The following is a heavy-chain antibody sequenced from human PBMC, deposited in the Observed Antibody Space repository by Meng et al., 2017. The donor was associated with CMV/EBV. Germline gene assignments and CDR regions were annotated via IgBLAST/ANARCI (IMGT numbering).Heavy chain of an antibody. V-gene: IGHV4-4*07. J-gene: IGHJ4*02. Sequence: QGQVPESGPGLVKPSETLSLTVSVSGGFFSGFFWTWIRQPAGKGLEWIGRIYSTGGTNYNPSFESRVTISLDGSNNQFSLKLNSVTAADTAIYYCARERGDDSGYNFDSWGQGTLVTVSS. D-gene: IGHD3-22*01. CDR1: GGFFSGFF. CDR2: IYSTGGT. CDR3: ARERGDDSGYNFDS.